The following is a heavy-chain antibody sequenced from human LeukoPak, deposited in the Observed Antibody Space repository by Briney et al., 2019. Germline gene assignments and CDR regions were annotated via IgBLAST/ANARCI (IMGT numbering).Heavy chain of an antibody. Sequence: SETLSLTCTVSGGSISSYYWSWIRQPPGKGLEWIGYIYYSGSTNYNPSLKSRVTISVDTSKNQFSLKLSSVTAADTAVYYCARRGYYGSGSYDLDWFDPWGQGTLVTVSS. CDR2: IYYSGST. CDR1: GGSISSYY. J-gene: IGHJ5*02. D-gene: IGHD3-10*01. V-gene: IGHV4-59*01. CDR3: ARRGYYGSGSYDLDWFDP.